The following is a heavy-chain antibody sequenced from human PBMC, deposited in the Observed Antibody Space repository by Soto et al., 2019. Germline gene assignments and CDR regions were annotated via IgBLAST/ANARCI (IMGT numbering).Heavy chain of an antibody. D-gene: IGHD6-6*01. CDR2: IANEGSNN. J-gene: IGHJ6*02. Sequence: GGSLRLSCAASAFTFSSYGMNWVRQAPGNGLEWVSGIANEGSNNYYADSVKGRFTDSRDNAKNMLVLEIISLRAEERAVYYCARDLGYSSSCPYNFYGMDVWGLGTTVTVSS. V-gene: IGHV3-30*03. CDR1: AFTFSSYG. CDR3: ARDLGYSSSCPYNFYGMDV.